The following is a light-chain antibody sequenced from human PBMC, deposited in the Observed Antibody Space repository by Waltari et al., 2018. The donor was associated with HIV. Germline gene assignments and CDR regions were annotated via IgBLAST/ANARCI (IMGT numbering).Light chain of an antibody. J-gene: IGKJ1*01. CDR3: QQYNDWPET. Sequence: EIVMMQSPANLSVSPGERATLSCRASQSVSSKVAWYQQKPGQAPRLLMNGATTRATGVPARFSGSGSGTEFTLTINSLQSEDFAVYYCQQYNDWPETFGQGTKVEIK. CDR1: QSVSSK. CDR2: GAT. V-gene: IGKV3-15*01.